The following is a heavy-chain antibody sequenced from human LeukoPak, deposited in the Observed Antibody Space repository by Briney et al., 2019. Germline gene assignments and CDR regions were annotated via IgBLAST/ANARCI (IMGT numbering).Heavy chain of an antibody. CDR3: ARDPIGSVRTIVYFQH. CDR2: ISAYNGNT. Sequence: ASVKVSCKASGYTFTSYGISWVRQAPGQGVEWMGWISAYNGNTNYAQKLQGRVTMTTDTSTSTAYIELRSLRSDDTAVYYCARDPIGSVRTIVYFQHWGQGTLVTVSS. J-gene: IGHJ1*01. D-gene: IGHD2-2*01. CDR1: GYTFTSYG. V-gene: IGHV1-18*01.